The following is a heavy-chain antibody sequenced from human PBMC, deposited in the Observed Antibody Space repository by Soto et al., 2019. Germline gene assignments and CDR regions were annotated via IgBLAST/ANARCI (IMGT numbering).Heavy chain of an antibody. Sequence: SETLSLTCTVSGGSISSVGYYWSWIRQHPGKGLEWIGYIYYSGSTYYNPSLKSRVTISVDTSKNQFSLKLSSVTAADTAVYYCARDYYGSGRTSYYGMDVWGQGTTVTV. CDR1: GGSISSVGYY. V-gene: IGHV4-31*03. D-gene: IGHD3-10*01. CDR2: IYYSGST. CDR3: ARDYYGSGRTSYYGMDV. J-gene: IGHJ6*02.